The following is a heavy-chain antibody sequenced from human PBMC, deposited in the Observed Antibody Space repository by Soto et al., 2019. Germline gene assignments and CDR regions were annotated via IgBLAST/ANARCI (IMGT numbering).Heavy chain of an antibody. J-gene: IGHJ4*02. CDR2: IYYSEKT. Sequence: PSETLSLTCTVSGGSISSGGYFWNWIRQHPGKGLEWIGYIYYSEKTYYNPSLKSRVTISVDTSKNQFSLKLSSVTAADTAVYYCARGPSYCSGGSCHIDYWGQGTLVTVSS. CDR3: ARGPSYCSGGSCHIDY. V-gene: IGHV4-31*03. CDR1: GGSISSGGYF. D-gene: IGHD2-15*01.